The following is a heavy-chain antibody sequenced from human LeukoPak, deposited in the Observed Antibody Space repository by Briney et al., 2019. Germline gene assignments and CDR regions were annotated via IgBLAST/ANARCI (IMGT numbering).Heavy chain of an antibody. CDR3: ARGGWGTAIDY. D-gene: IGHD1-7*01. CDR1: GFTFSSYW. J-gene: IGHJ4*02. CDR2: ISGDGSRT. V-gene: IGHV3-74*01. Sequence: GGPLRLSCAASGFTFSSYWMHWVRQAPGKGLVWVSYISGDGSRTTYADSVKGRFTISRDNAKNTLDLQMNSLRAEDTAVYYCARGGWGTAIDYWAQGTLVTVSS.